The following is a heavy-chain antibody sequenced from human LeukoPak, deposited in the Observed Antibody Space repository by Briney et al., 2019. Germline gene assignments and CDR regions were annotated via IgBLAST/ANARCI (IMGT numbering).Heavy chain of an antibody. J-gene: IGHJ6*02. D-gene: IGHD6-19*01. CDR3: ARYYSSGWQRYYYYYYGMDV. Sequence: SETLSLTCTVSGGSISSYYWCWVRQPPGKGLVWIGYIYYSGSTNYNPSLKSRVTISVDTSKNQFSLKLSSVTAADTAVYYCARYYSSGWQRYYYYYYGMDVWGQGTTVTVSS. CDR1: GGSISSYY. CDR2: IYYSGST. V-gene: IGHV4-59*01.